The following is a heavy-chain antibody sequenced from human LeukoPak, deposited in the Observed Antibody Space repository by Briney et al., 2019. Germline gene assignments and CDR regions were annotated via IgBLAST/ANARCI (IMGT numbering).Heavy chain of an antibody. J-gene: IGHJ4*02. V-gene: IGHV1-2*02. CDR3: ARVGPDCGGDCYSN. CDR2: INGNTGST. D-gene: IGHD2-21*02. Sequence: GASVTVSYKPSVYTVTHYYIHWVRQAPGQGLEWMGWINGNTGSTNYAQKFQDRVAMTRDTAISTAYMDLNRLRSDDTAVCFCARVGPDCGGDCYSNWGQGTLVTVSS. CDR1: VYTVTHYY.